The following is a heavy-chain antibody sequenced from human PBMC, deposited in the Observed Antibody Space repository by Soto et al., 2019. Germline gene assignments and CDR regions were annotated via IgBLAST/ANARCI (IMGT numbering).Heavy chain of an antibody. Sequence: PSETLSLTCTVSGGSISSGDYYWSWIRQPPGKGLEWIGYIYYSGSTYYNPSLKSRVTISVDTSKNQFSLKLSSVTAADTAVYYCATSLNIAVAGAPAEYFQHWGQGTLVTVS. CDR3: ATSLNIAVAGAPAEYFQH. D-gene: IGHD6-19*01. J-gene: IGHJ1*01. V-gene: IGHV4-30-4*01. CDR2: IYYSGST. CDR1: GGSISSGDYY.